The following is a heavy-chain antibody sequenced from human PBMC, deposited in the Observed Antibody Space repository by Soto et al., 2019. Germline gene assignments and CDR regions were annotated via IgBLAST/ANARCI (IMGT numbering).Heavy chain of an antibody. J-gene: IGHJ4*02. V-gene: IGHV2-70*04. CDR3: ARSPGGFTVATYFFDY. Sequence: SGPTLVNPTQTLTLTCTFSGFSLSSKGMRVSWIRQPPGKALEWLARIDWDDDKFYSPSLRTRLAISKGTSKNQVVLTMTNVDPMDTATYYCARSPGGFTVATYFFDYWGQGTLVTSPQ. CDR1: GFSLSSKGMR. CDR2: IDWDDDK. D-gene: IGHD3-16*01.